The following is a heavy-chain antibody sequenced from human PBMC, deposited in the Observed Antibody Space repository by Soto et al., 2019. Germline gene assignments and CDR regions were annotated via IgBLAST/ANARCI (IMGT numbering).Heavy chain of an antibody. CDR3: ARDHTPRYNRNHFSWFAP. CDR2: INHSGTT. CDR1: GGSSSGFY. V-gene: IGHV4-34*01. Sequence: SDTWAVEGGSSSGFYWCRIRQPPGKGLEWIGEINHSGTTNSNPSLKSRVTISVDTSKNQFSLKLSSVTAADTAVYYCARDHTPRYNRNHFSWFAPRGHGTPVPVSS. D-gene: IGHD1-20*01. J-gene: IGHJ5*02.